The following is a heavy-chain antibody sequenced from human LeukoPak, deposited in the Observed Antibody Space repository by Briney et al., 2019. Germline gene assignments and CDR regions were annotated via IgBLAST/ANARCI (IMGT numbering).Heavy chain of an antibody. CDR2: IYSGGST. V-gene: IGHV3-53*05. CDR3: AKGSDSSGSYYFDY. J-gene: IGHJ4*02. CDR1: GFTVSSNY. D-gene: IGHD3-22*01. Sequence: PGGSLRLSYAASGFTVSSNYMSWVRQAPGKGLEWVSVIYSGGSTYYADSVKGRFTISRDNAKNSLYLQMNSLRAEDMALYYCAKGSDSSGSYYFDYWGQGTLVTVSS.